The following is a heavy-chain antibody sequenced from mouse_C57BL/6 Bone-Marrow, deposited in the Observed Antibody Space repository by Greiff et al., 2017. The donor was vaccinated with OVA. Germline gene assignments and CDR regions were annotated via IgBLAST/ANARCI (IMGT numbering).Heavy chain of an antibody. D-gene: IGHD2-3*01. CDR2: IYPRSGNT. CDR1: GYTFTSYG. V-gene: IGHV1-81*01. J-gene: IGHJ2*01. CDR3: ARRSDDGDYEEDVDC. Sequence: VQLQQSGAELAKPGASVKLSCKASGYTFTSYGISWVKQRTGQGLEWIGEIYPRSGNTYYNEKFKGKATLTADKSSSTAYMELRSLTSEDSAVYYCARRSDDGDYEEDVDCWGQGTTVTVSS.